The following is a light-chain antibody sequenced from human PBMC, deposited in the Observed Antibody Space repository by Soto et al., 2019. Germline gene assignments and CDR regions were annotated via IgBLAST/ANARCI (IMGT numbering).Light chain of an antibody. CDR2: EGS. CDR3: CSYAGSSTPLV. V-gene: IGLV2-23*01. Sequence: QSALTQPASLSGSPGQSITISCTGNSSDVGSYNLVSWYQLHPGKAPKLIIYEGSKRPSGVSNRFSGSKSGNTASLTISGLQAEDEADYYCCSYAGSSTPLVFGTGTKVTVL. J-gene: IGLJ1*01. CDR1: SSDVGSYNL.